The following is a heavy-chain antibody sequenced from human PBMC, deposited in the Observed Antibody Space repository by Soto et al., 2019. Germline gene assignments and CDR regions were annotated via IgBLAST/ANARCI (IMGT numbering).Heavy chain of an antibody. Sequence: PSETLSLTCRVSDGSMNSDSSYWGWIRQPPGKGLEWIGVISHSGSTYHNLSLKGRVTMSVDASRNQFSLKLTSMTAADTAVYYCARLGGYVSVGYYYLWDSWGQGTLVTVSS. CDR1: DGSMNSDSSY. J-gene: IGHJ4*02. CDR2: ISHSGST. V-gene: IGHV4-39*01. D-gene: IGHD3-22*01. CDR3: ARLGGYVSVGYYYLWDS.